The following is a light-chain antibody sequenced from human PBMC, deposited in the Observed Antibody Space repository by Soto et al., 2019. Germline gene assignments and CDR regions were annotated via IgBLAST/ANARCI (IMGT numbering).Light chain of an antibody. Sequence: QSALTQPASVSGSPVQSITISCTGSISDVGSYNLVSWYQHHPGKVPKVIIYEATKRPSGVSSRFSGSKSPNAASLTISGLQAEDEADYYCCSYAGNSRTFGSGTKVTVL. CDR2: EAT. V-gene: IGLV2-23*01. J-gene: IGLJ1*01. CDR1: ISDVGSYNL. CDR3: CSYAGNSRT.